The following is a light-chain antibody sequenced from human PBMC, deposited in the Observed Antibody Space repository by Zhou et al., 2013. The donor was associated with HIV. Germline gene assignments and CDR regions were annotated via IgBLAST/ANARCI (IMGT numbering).Light chain of an antibody. Sequence: IQMTQSPSTLSASVGDRVTITCRASQSISSWLAWYQQKPGKAPKLLIYKASSLESGVPSRFGGSGSGTEFTLTISSLQTDDFATYYCHQFNSYPLTFGGGTKVEI. CDR3: HQFNSYPLT. V-gene: IGKV1-5*03. CDR1: QSISSW. CDR2: KAS. J-gene: IGKJ4*01.